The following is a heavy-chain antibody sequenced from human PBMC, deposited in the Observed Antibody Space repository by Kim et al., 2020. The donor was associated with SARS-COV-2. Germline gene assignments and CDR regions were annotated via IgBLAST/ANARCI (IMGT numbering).Heavy chain of an antibody. CDR3: ARDWGGGSGSYYRALDI. CDR2: IYNSGSA. Sequence: SETLSLTCTVSGGSISSGNYYWSWIRQHPGKGLEWIGYIYNSGSAYYNPSLKSRVTISVDTSKNQFSLKLNSVTAADTAVYYCARDWGGGSGSYYRALDIWGQGKMVTVSS. D-gene: IGHD3-10*01. J-gene: IGHJ3*02. CDR1: GGSISSGNYY. V-gene: IGHV4-31*03.